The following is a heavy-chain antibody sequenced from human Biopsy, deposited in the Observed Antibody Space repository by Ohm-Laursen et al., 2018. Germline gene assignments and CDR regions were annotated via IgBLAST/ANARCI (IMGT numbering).Heavy chain of an antibody. CDR1: GGSISNNNYY. V-gene: IGHV4-39*01. CDR2: IFYRGST. D-gene: IGHD3-22*01. Sequence: SDTLSLTCTVSGGSISNNNYYWGWIRQPPGKGLEWIGSIFYRGSTHYKPPLKSRVNISVDTSKNQFSLELNSVTAADTAVYYCARDYDTSGYYYVSWGQGTLVTVSS. CDR3: ARDYDTSGYYYVS. J-gene: IGHJ5*02.